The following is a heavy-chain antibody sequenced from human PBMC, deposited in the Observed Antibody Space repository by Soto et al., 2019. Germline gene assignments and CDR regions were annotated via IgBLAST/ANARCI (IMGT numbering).Heavy chain of an antibody. J-gene: IGHJ4*02. CDR3: AKARELGVVITTSFDY. V-gene: IGHV3-23*01. D-gene: IGHD3-22*01. CDR1: GFTFSTYA. Sequence: EVQLLESGGGLVQPGGPLTLSCAASGFTFSTYAMSWVRQAPGKGLAWVSGFSGSGATAYYAESVKGRFTISRDNSKNKLYLQMNRLRDEDTAVYYCAKARELGVVITTSFDYWGQGTLVTVSS. CDR2: FSGSGATA.